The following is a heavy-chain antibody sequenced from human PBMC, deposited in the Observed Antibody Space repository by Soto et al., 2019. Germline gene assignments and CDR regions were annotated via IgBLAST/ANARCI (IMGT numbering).Heavy chain of an antibody. D-gene: IGHD3-22*01. J-gene: IGHJ4*02. V-gene: IGHV4-31*03. Sequence: PLETHCLTNTVSGGTSNSRGYYRTWIRQNPGKGLECIGYIYYTGSTSYNPSLKSRLTMSLDTSKNQFSLRLTSVTAADTAVYYCARLRSSSGFRHFDYWGQGTPVIVSS. CDR2: IYYTGST. CDR1: GGTSNSRGYY. CDR3: ARLRSSSGFRHFDY.